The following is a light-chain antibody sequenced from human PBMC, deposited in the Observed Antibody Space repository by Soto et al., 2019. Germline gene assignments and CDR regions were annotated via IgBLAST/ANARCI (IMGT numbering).Light chain of an antibody. CDR3: QSYDSSLSGFVV. CDR2: GNT. Sequence: QSVLTQPPSVSGAPGQRVTISCTGSSSNIGAGFDVHWYQHLPGTAPKLLISGNTNRPSGVPDRFSGSKSGTSASLAITGLQAEDEADYYCQSYDSSLSGFVVFGRGTKVTVL. CDR1: SSNIGAGFD. J-gene: IGLJ2*01. V-gene: IGLV1-40*01.